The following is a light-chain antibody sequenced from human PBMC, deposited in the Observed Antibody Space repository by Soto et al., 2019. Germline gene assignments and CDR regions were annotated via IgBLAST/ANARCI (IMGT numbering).Light chain of an antibody. CDR3: QQYYSTWWT. CDR1: QTILYSSNNRNY. J-gene: IGKJ1*01. V-gene: IGKV4-1*01. CDR2: WAS. Sequence: DIVMTHSPDSLAVSLGERATINCKSSQTILYSSNNRNYLAWYQLKPGQPPKLLIYWASTRESGVPDRFSGSGSGTDFTLTISSLQAEDVAVYYCQQYYSTWWTFGQGTKVDIK.